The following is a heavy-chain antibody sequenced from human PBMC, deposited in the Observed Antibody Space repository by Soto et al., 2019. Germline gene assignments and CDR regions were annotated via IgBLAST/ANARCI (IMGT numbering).Heavy chain of an antibody. CDR3: GSGVITFGGLIVADFEF. Sequence: CVSLRLSCAPSGCTFTRSGITWGRQSPGNGLECFSSIISTSEFICCADSVKGRLPISRDNANNSLYLQMNSLRAEDTDVYYCGSGVITFGGLIVADFEFWGPGTQVTVPS. CDR2: IISTSEFI. V-gene: IGHV3-21*01. CDR1: GCTFTRSG. D-gene: IGHD3-16*02. J-gene: IGHJ4*02.